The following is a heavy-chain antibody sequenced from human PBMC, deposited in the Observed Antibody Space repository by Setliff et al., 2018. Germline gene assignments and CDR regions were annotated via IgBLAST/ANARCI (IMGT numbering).Heavy chain of an antibody. CDR3: ARESRFGYSGYDCAFDF. CDR2: IYYSGST. D-gene: IGHD5-12*01. CDR1: GGSISSYY. V-gene: IGHV4-4*08. J-gene: IGHJ4*02. Sequence: PSETLSLTCTVSGGSISSYYWSWIRQPPGKGLEWIGYIYYSGSTNYNPSLKSRVTMSIDTSKNQFSLNIDSVTAADTAVYYCARESRFGYSGYDCAFDFWGQGMLVTVSS.